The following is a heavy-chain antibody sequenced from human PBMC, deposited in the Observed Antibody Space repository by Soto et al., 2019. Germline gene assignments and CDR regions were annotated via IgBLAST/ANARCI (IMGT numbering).Heavy chain of an antibody. D-gene: IGHD7-27*01. CDR1: GDSISNLDYF. Sequence: SETLSLTCSVSGDSISNLDYFWAWIRQPPGQALEYIGYIYKSATTYYNPSFESRVASAGDTSKSQFSLNVTSVTAADTAVYFCARGRYCLTGRCFPNWFDSWGQGALVTVSS. J-gene: IGHJ5*01. V-gene: IGHV4-30-4*01. CDR3: ARGRYCLTGRCFPNWFDS. CDR2: IYKSATT.